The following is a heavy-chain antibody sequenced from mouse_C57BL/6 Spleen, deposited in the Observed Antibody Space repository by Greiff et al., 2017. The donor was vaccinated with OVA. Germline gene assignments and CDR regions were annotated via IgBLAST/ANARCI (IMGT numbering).Heavy chain of an antibody. CDR1: GYTFTDYY. J-gene: IGHJ2*01. D-gene: IGHD2-2*01. CDR2: INPNNGGT. V-gene: IGHV1-26*01. CDR3: ARWIYYGSY. Sequence: VQLQQSGPELVKPGASVKISCKASGYTFTDYYMNWVKQSHGKSLEWIGDINPNNGGTSYNQKFKGKATLTVDKSSSTAYMELRSLTSEDSAVYYCARWIYYGSYWGQGTTLTVSS.